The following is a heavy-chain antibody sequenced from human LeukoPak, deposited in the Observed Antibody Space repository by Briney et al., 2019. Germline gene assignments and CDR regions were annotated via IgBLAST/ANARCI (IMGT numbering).Heavy chain of an antibody. J-gene: IGHJ4*02. CDR1: GFTFSSYA. V-gene: IGHV3-23*01. Sequence: PGGSLRLSCAASGFTFSSYAMSWVCQAPGKGLEWVSAISGSGGSTYYADSVKGRFTISRDNSKNTLYLQMNSLRAEDTAVYYCAGPAADRTNGVCYVNWGQGTLVTVSS. D-gene: IGHD2-8*01. CDR2: ISGSGGST. CDR3: AGPAADRTNGVCYVN.